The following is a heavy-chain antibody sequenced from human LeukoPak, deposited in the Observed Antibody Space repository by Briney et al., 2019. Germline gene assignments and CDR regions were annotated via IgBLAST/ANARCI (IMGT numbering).Heavy chain of an antibody. D-gene: IGHD6-19*01. J-gene: IGHJ4*02. CDR2: ISWNSGSI. CDR3: AKARSSSGWVPQDY. CDR1: GFTFDDYA. V-gene: IGHV3-9*01. Sequence: PGGSLRLSCVASGFTFDDYAMHWVRQAPGKGLEWVSGISWNSGSIGYADSVKGRFTISRDNAKNSLYLQMNSLRAEDTALYYCAKARSSSGWVPQDYWGQGTLVTVSS.